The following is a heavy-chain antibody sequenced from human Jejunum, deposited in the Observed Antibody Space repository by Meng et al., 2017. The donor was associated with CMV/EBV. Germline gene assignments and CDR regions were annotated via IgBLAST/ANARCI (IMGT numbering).Heavy chain of an antibody. CDR3: ARDGRFLDWLLVDPQFFGLDV. J-gene: IGHJ6*02. CDR1: YG. V-gene: IGHV1-18*01. D-gene: IGHD3/OR15-3a*01. Sequence: YGISWVRQAPGQGLEWMGWSSAKNGKINYAQKFQGRVTMTTDSPTSTTYMELRGLRSDDTAAYYCARDGRFLDWLLVDPQFFGLDVWGQGTTVTVSS. CDR2: SSAKNGKI.